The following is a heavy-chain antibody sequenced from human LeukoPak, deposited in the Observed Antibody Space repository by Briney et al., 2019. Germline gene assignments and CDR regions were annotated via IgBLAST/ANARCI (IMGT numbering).Heavy chain of an antibody. D-gene: IGHD3-10*01. V-gene: IGHV3-48*03. Sequence: GGSLRLSCAASGFTFSSYEMNWVRQAPGKGLEWVSYISSSGSTIYYADSVKGRFTISRDNAKNSLYLQMNSLRAEDTAVYYCARDLSYYGSGSYYGYWGQGTLVTVSS. J-gene: IGHJ4*02. CDR1: GFTFSSYE. CDR3: ARDLSYYGSGSYYGY. CDR2: ISSSGSTI.